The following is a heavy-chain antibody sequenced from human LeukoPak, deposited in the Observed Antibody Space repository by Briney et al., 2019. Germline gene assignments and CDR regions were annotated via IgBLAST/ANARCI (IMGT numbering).Heavy chain of an antibody. V-gene: IGHV1-2*02. J-gene: IGHJ4*02. D-gene: IGHD1-26*01. CDR1: EYTFIDYY. Sequence: ASVKVSCKASEYTFIDYYMHWVRQAPGQGLEWMGWINPNSGDINYAQKFQGRVTMTRDPSISTAYMALTRLRSDDTAVYYCARDAWLVGTTNLYYFDYWGQGTLVTVSS. CDR3: ARDAWLVGTTNLYYFDY. CDR2: INPNSGDI.